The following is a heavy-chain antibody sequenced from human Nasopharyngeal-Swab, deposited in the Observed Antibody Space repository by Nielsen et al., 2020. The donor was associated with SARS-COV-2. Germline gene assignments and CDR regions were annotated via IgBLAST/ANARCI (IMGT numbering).Heavy chain of an antibody. CDR1: GFTFSSHS. CDR3: ASNPTGYSSSWYFYYYYMDV. V-gene: IGHV3-48*02. D-gene: IGHD6-13*01. J-gene: IGHJ6*03. CDR2: ISSSSSTI. Sequence: GESLKISCAASGFTFSSHSMNWVRQAPGKGLEWVSYISSSSSTIYYADSVKGRFTISRDNAKNSLYLQMNSLRDEDTAVYYCASNPTGYSSSWYFYYYYMDVWGKGTTVTVSS.